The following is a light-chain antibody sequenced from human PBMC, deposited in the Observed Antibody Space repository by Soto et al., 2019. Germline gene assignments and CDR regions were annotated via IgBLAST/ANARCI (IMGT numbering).Light chain of an antibody. CDR2: GAS. CDR3: QQYNNWPFT. J-gene: IGKJ3*01. Sequence: EIVMTQSPATLSVSPGERATLSCRASQSISSNLAWYQQKPGQAPRLLIYGASTRATGIPATFRGSGSGTGFTLTMSRLQSEDFAVYYCQQYNNWPFTFGPGTKVDIK. CDR1: QSISSN. V-gene: IGKV3-15*01.